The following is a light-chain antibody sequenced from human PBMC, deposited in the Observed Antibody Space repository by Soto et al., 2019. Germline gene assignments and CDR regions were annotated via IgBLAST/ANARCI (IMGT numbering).Light chain of an antibody. J-gene: IGLJ1*01. CDR2: TND. CDR3: EVRDDNLNGHV. CDR1: SSNIGTSS. V-gene: IGLV1-44*01. Sequence: QSVLTQPPSASGTPGQTVTISCSGSSSNIGTSSVHWYKHLPGTAPKPLIYTNDQRPSGVPDRFSGSKSGTSASLAISGLQSEDEADYYCEVRDDNLNGHVRGAETKVTV.